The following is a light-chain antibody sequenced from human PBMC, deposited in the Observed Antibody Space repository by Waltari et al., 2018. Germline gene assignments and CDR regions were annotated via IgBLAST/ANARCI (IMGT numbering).Light chain of an antibody. Sequence: QSALAQSASVSGSPGQSITISCTGTGSDIGYYNFVSWYQQHPGKAPKRLIFDVSRWSSGVSHRFSGSKSGNTASLTIAGLQAEDEADYYCSSYTSTNTIIFGGGTKVTVL. CDR3: SSYTSTNTII. CDR2: DVS. J-gene: IGLJ2*01. CDR1: GSDIGYYNF. V-gene: IGLV2-14*03.